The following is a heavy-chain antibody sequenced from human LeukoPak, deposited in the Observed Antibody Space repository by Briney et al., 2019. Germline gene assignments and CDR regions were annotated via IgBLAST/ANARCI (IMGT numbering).Heavy chain of an antibody. D-gene: IGHD3-10*01. V-gene: IGHV4-59*12. CDR3: ARGIVRGVYPPWYFDL. CDR1: GGSISIYY. CDR2: IYNSGSST. Sequence: SETLSLTCTVSGGSISIYYWNWIRQPPGKGLEWIGYIYNSGSSTIYNPSLKSRVTISVDTSKNQFSLKLSSVTAADTAVYYCARGIVRGVYPPWYFDLWGRGTLVTVSS. J-gene: IGHJ2*01.